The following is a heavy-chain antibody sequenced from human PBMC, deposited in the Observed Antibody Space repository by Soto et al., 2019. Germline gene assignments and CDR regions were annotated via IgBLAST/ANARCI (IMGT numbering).Heavy chain of an antibody. CDR1: GYSFTSYW. CDR3: ARHSGPKGHYDSSGYPTPFDY. Sequence: GESLKISCKGSGYSFTSYWIGWVRQMPGKGLEWMGTIYPGDSDTRYSPSFQGQVTISADKSISTAYLQWSSLKASDTAMYYCARHSGPKGHYDSSGYPTPFDYWGQGTLVTVSS. V-gene: IGHV5-51*01. D-gene: IGHD3-22*01. J-gene: IGHJ4*02. CDR2: IYPGDSDT.